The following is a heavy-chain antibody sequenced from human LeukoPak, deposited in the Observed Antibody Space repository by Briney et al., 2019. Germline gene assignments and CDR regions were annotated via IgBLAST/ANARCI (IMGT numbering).Heavy chain of an antibody. CDR1: GGTFSSYA. CDR2: ISAYNGNT. Sequence: RASVKVSCKASGGTFSSYAISWVRQAPGQGLEWMGWISAYNGNTNYAQKLQGRVTMTTDTSTSTAYMELRSLRSDDTAVYYCARNPPTYDFWSGYLYNWFDPWGQGTLVTVSS. V-gene: IGHV1-18*01. J-gene: IGHJ5*02. D-gene: IGHD3-3*01. CDR3: ARNPPTYDFWSGYLYNWFDP.